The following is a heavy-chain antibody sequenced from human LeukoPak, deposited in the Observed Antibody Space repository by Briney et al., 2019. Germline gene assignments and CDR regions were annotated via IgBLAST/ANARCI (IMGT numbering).Heavy chain of an antibody. CDR3: ARGYDSGSYYVY. D-gene: IGHD3-22*01. Sequence: GGSLRLSCAASGFTFSNYAMHWVRQAPGKGLEWVSVISYDGSNKYYADSVKGRFTISRDNAKNSLYLQMNSLRAEDTAVYYCARGYDSGSYYVYWGQGTLVTVSS. J-gene: IGHJ4*02. V-gene: IGHV3-30*04. CDR2: ISYDGSNK. CDR1: GFTFSNYA.